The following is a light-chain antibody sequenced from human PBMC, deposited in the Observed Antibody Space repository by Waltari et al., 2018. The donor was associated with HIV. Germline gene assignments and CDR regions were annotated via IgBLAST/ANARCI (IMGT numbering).Light chain of an antibody. Sequence: EIQVTKSHGSRAASDGDSVTSTCRTSQSISTYLNWYQQRPGKAPKLLIYGTSTLQSGVPARFSGSGSGTDFTLTISSLQPEDFATYYCQQSFAPPRTFGHGTKVEV. J-gene: IGKJ1*01. V-gene: IGKV1-39*01. CDR2: GTS. CDR1: QSISTY. CDR3: QQSFAPPRT.